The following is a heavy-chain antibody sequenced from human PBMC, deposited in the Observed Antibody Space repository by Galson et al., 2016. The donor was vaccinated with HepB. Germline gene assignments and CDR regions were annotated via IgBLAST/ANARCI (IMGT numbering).Heavy chain of an antibody. CDR3: ARDLTPSFESGTYYDAFDI. CDR2: ISGSGSIT. Sequence: SLRLSCAASGFTFASYAMSWVRQAPGKGLEWVSTISGSGSITYYADSVKGRFTISRDNSKNTVYLQMRTRRAEDTAVYYCARDLTPSFESGTYYDAFDIWGQGTMGTFSS. V-gene: IGHV3-23*01. D-gene: IGHD3-10*01. CDR1: GFTFASYA. J-gene: IGHJ3*02.